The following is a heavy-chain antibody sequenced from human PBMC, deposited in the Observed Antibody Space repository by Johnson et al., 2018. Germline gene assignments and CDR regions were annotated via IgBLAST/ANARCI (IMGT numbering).Heavy chain of an antibody. D-gene: IGHD2-2*01. Sequence: QVQLQQWGAGLLKPSETLSLTCTVSGGSISSYYWSWIRQPPGKGLAWIGYIYYSGSTNYNPSLKSRVTISLDTSKNQFSLKLRSVTAADTAVYYGARTGKVVPAANYFYYYAMDVWGQGTTVTVSS. CDR1: GGSISSYY. CDR2: IYYSGST. V-gene: IGHV4-59*01. CDR3: ARTGKVVPAANYFYYYAMDV. J-gene: IGHJ6*02.